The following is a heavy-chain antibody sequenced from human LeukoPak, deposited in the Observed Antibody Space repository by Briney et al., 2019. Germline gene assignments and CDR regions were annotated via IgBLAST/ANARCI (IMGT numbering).Heavy chain of an antibody. V-gene: IGHV4-39*07. CDR3: ARRGYFDRKIDY. CDR1: GGSISSNSYY. J-gene: IGHJ4*02. D-gene: IGHD3-9*01. CDR2: INHSGST. Sequence: SETLSLTCTVSGGSISSNSYYWGWIRQPPGKGLEWIGEINHSGSTNYNPSLKSRVTISVDTSKNQFSLKLSSVTAADTAVYYCARRGYFDRKIDYWGQGTLVTVSS.